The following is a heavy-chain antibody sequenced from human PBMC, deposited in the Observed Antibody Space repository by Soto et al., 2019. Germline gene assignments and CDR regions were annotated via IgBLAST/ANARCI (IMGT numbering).Heavy chain of an antibody. J-gene: IGHJ4*02. Sequence: SETLSLTCTVSGGSLKSGSYPWSWIRQPPGKGLEWIGYVYHTGRTSYNPSLKSRVSISMDTSKNQFSLNLDSVTAADTAVYFCARDFAYFDSWGQGTLVTVS. CDR3: ARDFAYFDS. D-gene: IGHD3-3*01. CDR1: GGSLKSGSYP. CDR2: VYHTGRT. V-gene: IGHV4-61*01.